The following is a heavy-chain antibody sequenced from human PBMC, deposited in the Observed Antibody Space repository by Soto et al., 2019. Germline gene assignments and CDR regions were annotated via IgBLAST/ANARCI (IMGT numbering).Heavy chain of an antibody. CDR2: ISSSGSSI. CDR3: ARVRFGEWGYAMDV. CDR1: GLTFSDCY. Sequence: QVQLVESGGGLVKPGGSLRLSCAASGLTFSDCYMNWIRQAPGKGLEWVSYISSSGSSINYAGSVKGGFTSSRDNAKNSLYLQMSSLRAEDTAMYYCARVRFGEWGYAMDVWGQGTTVTVSS. J-gene: IGHJ6*02. D-gene: IGHD3-10*01. V-gene: IGHV3-11*01.